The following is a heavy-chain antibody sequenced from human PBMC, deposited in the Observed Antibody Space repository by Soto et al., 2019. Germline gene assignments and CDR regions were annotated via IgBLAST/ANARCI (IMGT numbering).Heavy chain of an antibody. D-gene: IGHD1-26*01. CDR3: AKEGTEETAPYSYYYYGMDV. Sequence: GGSLRLSCAASGFTFSSYGMHWVRQAPGKGLEWVAVISYDGSNKYYADSVKGRFTISRDNSKNTLYLQMNSLRAEDTAVYYCAKEGTEETAPYSYYYYGMDVWGQGTTVTVSS. CDR2: ISYDGSNK. V-gene: IGHV3-30*18. CDR1: GFTFSSYG. J-gene: IGHJ6*02.